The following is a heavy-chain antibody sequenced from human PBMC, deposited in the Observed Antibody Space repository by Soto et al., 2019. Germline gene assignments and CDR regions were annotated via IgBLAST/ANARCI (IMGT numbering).Heavy chain of an antibody. V-gene: IGHV4-39*01. D-gene: IGHD1-26*01. CDR1: GGSISSSNYY. Sequence: SETLSLTCTVSGGSISSSNYYWGWIRQPPGKGLEWIGSIYYSGSTYYNPSLKSRVTISVDTSKNQYSLKLSSVTAADTAVYYCATQEVGGSYVYTFDPWGQGTLVTVSS. J-gene: IGHJ5*02. CDR2: IYYSGST. CDR3: ATQEVGGSYVYTFDP.